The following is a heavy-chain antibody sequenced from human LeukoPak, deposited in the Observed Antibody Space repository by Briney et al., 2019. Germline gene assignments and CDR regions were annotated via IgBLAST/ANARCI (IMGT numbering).Heavy chain of an antibody. CDR1: GFTFSSYA. CDR3: ARDPPIAVAGRPMYYFDY. J-gene: IGHJ4*02. Sequence: GGSLRLSCAASGFTFSSYAMHWVRQAPGKGLEWVAVISYDGSNKHYADSVKGRFTISRDNSKNTLYLQMNSLRAEDTAVYYCARDPPIAVAGRPMYYFDYWGQGTLVTVSS. D-gene: IGHD6-19*01. V-gene: IGHV3-30-3*01. CDR2: ISYDGSNK.